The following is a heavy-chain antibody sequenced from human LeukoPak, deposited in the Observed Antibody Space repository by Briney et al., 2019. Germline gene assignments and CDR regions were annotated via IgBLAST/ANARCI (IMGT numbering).Heavy chain of an antibody. J-gene: IGHJ5*02. D-gene: IGHD3-9*01. CDR2: IIPIFGTA. Sequence: RASVKVSCKASGYTFISFYMHWVRQAPGQGLEWMGGIIPIFGTANYAQKFQGRVTITADESTSTAYMELSSLRSEDTAVYYCARDKTPDIVTEGGHNWFDPWGQGTLVTVSS. CDR1: GYTFISFY. V-gene: IGHV1-69*13. CDR3: ARDKTPDIVTEGGHNWFDP.